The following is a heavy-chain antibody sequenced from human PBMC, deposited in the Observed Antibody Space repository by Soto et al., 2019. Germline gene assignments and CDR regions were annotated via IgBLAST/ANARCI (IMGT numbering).Heavy chain of an antibody. Sequence: PSETLSLTCAVSGGSISSGGYSWSWIRQPPGKGLEWIGYIYHSGSTYYNPSLKSRVTISVDRSKNQFSLKLSSVTAADTAVYYCARSTVVTLAGWFDPWGQGTLVTVSS. J-gene: IGHJ5*02. D-gene: IGHD4-17*01. CDR2: IYHSGST. CDR3: ARSTVVTLAGWFDP. CDR1: GGSISSGGYS. V-gene: IGHV4-30-2*01.